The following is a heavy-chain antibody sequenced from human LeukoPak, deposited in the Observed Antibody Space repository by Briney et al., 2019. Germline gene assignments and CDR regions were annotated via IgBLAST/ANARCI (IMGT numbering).Heavy chain of an antibody. D-gene: IGHD1-1*01. CDR1: GYSISSGYY. V-gene: IGHV4-38-2*01. CDR3: ARGTTGNFDY. J-gene: IGHJ4*02. Sequence: KPSETLSLTCAVSGYSISSGYYWGWVRQPPGKGLEWIGSIYHSGSTYYNPSLKSRVTISVDTSKNQFSLKLSSVTAAGTAVYYCARGTTGNFDYWGQGTLVTVSS. CDR2: IYHSGST.